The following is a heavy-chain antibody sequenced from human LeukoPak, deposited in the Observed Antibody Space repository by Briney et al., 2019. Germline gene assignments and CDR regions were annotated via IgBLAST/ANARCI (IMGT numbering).Heavy chain of an antibody. J-gene: IGHJ2*01. D-gene: IGHD3-9*01. CDR3: ARDVLTGYIRHWYFDL. CDR1: GGSISSGSYY. CDR2: IYTSGST. Sequence: PSETLSLICTVSGGSISSGSYYWSWIRQPAGKGLEWIGRIYTSGSTNYNPSLKSRVTISVDTSKNQFSLKLSSVTAADTAVYYCARDVLTGYIRHWYFDLWGRGTLVTVSS. V-gene: IGHV4-61*02.